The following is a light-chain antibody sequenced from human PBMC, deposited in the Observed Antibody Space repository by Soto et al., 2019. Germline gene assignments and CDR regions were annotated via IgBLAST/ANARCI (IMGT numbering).Light chain of an antibody. CDR2: GTT. CDR1: QTVSGSY. V-gene: IGKV3-20*01. CDR3: QQYGSSPPT. J-gene: IGKJ4*01. Sequence: EIVLTQSPGTVSLSPGETASLSCRASQTVSGSYLAWYQQKPGQAPRLLIYGTTSRAAGVPDRSSGGGSGKAFTLTISGLEPEDFALYNCQQYGSSPPTFGGGTRVEIK.